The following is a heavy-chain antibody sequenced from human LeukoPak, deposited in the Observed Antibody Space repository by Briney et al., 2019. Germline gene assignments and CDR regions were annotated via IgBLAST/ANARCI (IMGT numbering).Heavy chain of an antibody. J-gene: IGHJ4*02. CDR1: GGTFSSYV. Sequence: SVKVSCKASGGTFSSYVISWVRQAPGQGLEWMGGIIPIFGTANYAQKFQGRVTITADESTSTAYVELSSLRSEDTAVYYCARDQYGSGSYYKPFDYWGQGTLVTVSS. CDR3: ARDQYGSGSYYKPFDY. D-gene: IGHD3-10*01. V-gene: IGHV1-69*13. CDR2: IIPIFGTA.